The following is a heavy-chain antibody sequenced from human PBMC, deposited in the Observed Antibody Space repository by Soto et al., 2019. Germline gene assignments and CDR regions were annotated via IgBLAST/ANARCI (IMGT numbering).Heavy chain of an antibody. CDR1: GGTFSSYA. CDR2: IIPIFGTA. CDR3: ARDLGSTSPHNY. J-gene: IGHJ4*02. D-gene: IGHD2-2*01. Sequence: ASVKVSCKASGGTFSSYAISWVRQAPGQGLEWMGGIIPIFGTANYAQKFQGRVTITADESTSTAYMELSSLRSEDTAVYYCARDLGSTSPHNYWGQGTLVTVSS. V-gene: IGHV1-69*13.